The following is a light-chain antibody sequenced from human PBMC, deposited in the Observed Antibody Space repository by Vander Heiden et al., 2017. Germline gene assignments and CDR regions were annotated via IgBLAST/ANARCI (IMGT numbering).Light chain of an antibody. CDR1: SSDVGGYNY. V-gene: IGLV2-14*01. CDR3: CSFTSRSSLV. CDR2: EVS. J-gene: IGLJ3*02. Sequence: SALTPPASVSGSPGQSITISCPGTSSDVGGYNYVSWYQQHPGRTPKLIIYEVSNRPSGVSYRFSGSKSGNTASLTISGLQAEDEADYYCCSFTSRSSLVFGGGTKLTVL.